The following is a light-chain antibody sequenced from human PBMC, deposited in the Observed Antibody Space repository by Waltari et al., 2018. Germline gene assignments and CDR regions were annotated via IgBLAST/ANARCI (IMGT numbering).Light chain of an antibody. CDR1: QSVSSY. Sequence: EIVSTQSPATLSLSPGERATLPCRASQSVSSYLAWYQQRPGQTPRRLIYDASNRATGVPARFSGSGSGTDFTLTISSLEPEDFAVYFCQQRANWPRNTFGQGTKLEVK. CDR2: DAS. CDR3: QQRANWPRNT. V-gene: IGKV3-11*01. J-gene: IGKJ2*01.